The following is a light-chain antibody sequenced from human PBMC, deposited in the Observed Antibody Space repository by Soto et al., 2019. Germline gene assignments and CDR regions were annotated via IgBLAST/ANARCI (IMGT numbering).Light chain of an antibody. Sequence: QLTQSPSSLSASVGDRVTITCRASQDVSRYLAWYQQKAGKAPKLLIYGASTQQSGVPSRFSGFGSGTEFTLTIRSLQPEDFATYHCQQLQRTPFTFGPGTTVDV. CDR3: QQLQRTPFT. V-gene: IGKV1-9*01. CDR2: GAS. J-gene: IGKJ3*01. CDR1: QDVSRY.